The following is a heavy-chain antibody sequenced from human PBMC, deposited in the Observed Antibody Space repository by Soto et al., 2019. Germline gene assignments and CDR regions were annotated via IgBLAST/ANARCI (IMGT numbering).Heavy chain of an antibody. J-gene: IGHJ4*02. CDR1: GFAFGSYS. V-gene: IGHV3-21*01. CDR3: AREAYGSGLYYFDY. Sequence: LRLSCAASGFAFGSYSMNWVRQAPGKGLEWVSSISSSSTYIYYADSVKGRLTISRDNAKNSLYLQMDRLRAEDTAVFYCAREAYGSGLYYFDYWGQGTLVTVSS. D-gene: IGHD3-10*01. CDR2: ISSSSTYI.